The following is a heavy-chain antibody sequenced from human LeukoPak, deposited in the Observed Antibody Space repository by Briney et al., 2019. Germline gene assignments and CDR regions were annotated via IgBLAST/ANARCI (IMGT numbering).Heavy chain of an antibody. J-gene: IGHJ4*02. CDR1: NYTFSDYD. V-gene: IGHV1-2*02. D-gene: IGHD5-12*01. CDR3: AREMNSGYDEGGLEY. Sequence: ASVRVSCKASNYTFSDYDVTWVRQAPGQGLEWMGWINPNSGGTNYAQNFQGRVTLTRDTSISTAYMELSRLRSDDTAVYYCAREMNSGYDEGGLEYWGQGTLVTVSS. CDR2: INPNSGGT.